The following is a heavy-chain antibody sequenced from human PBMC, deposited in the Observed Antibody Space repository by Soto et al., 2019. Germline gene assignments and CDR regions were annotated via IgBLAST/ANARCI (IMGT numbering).Heavy chain of an antibody. Sequence: GGSLRLSCAGSTFNFASYSLNWVRQAPGKGLEWVSSISATSTYIFYADSVKGRFTISRDNAKNSVSLQMNSLRAEDTALYYCARVNSATGSMHFDHWGQGTLVTVSS. CDR1: TFNFASYS. D-gene: IGHD3-9*01. CDR3: ARVNSATGSMHFDH. J-gene: IGHJ4*02. CDR2: ISATSTYI. V-gene: IGHV3-21*01.